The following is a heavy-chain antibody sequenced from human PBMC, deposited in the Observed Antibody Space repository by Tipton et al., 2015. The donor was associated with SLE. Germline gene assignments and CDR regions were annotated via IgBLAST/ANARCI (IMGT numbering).Heavy chain of an antibody. CDR2: INHSGST. CDR3: AGQYYDFWSGYPWYFDY. V-gene: IGHV4-34*01. CDR1: GGSFSGYY. D-gene: IGHD3-3*01. Sequence: TLSLTCAVYGGSFSGYYWSWIRQPPGKGLEWIGEINHSGSTNYNPSLKSRVTISVDTSKNQFSLKLSSVTAADTAVYYCAGQYYDFWSGYPWYFDYWGQGTLVTVSS. J-gene: IGHJ4*02.